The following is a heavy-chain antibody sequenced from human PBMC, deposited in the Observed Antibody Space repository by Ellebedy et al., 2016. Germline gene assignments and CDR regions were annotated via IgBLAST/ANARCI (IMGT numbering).Heavy chain of an antibody. D-gene: IGHD3-10*01. CDR3: AKGAIWFGAYGMDV. V-gene: IGHV1-8*02. Sequence: ASVKVSCKASGYTFTGYYMHWVRQATGQGLEWMGWMNPNSGYTAYAQKFQGRVTMTRSTSTSTAYMELSSLRSEDTAVYYCAKGAIWFGAYGMDVWGQGTTVTVSS. CDR1: GYTFTGYY. CDR2: MNPNSGYT. J-gene: IGHJ6*02.